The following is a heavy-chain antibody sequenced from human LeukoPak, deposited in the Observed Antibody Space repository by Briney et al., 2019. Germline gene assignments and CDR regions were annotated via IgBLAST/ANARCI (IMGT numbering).Heavy chain of an antibody. D-gene: IGHD2-2*01. J-gene: IGHJ5*02. Sequence: ASVKVSCKASGYTFTGYYMHWVRQAPGQGLEWMGRINPNSGGTNYAQKFQGRVTMTRDTSTSTVYMELSSLRSEDTAVYYCASSSTSDNWFDPWGQGTLVTVSS. CDR3: ASSSTSDNWFDP. CDR1: GYTFTGYY. V-gene: IGHV1-2*06. CDR2: INPNSGGT.